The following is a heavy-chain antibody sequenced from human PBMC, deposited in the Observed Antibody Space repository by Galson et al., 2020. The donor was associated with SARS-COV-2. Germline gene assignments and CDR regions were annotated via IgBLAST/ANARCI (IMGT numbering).Heavy chain of an antibody. Sequence: GGSLRLSCAASGFTVSSNYMSWVRQAPGKGLEWVSVIYSGGSTYYADSVKGRFTISRDNSKNTLYLQMNSLRAEDTAVYYCARDTYYYDRSAPYYYYYGMDVWGQGTTVTVSS. CDR3: ARDTYYYDRSAPYYYYYGMDV. J-gene: IGHJ6*02. V-gene: IGHV3-66*02. CDR1: GFTVSSNY. D-gene: IGHD3-22*01. CDR2: IYSGGST.